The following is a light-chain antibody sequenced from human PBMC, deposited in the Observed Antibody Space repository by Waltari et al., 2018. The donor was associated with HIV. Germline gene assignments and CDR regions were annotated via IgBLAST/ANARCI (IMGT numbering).Light chain of an antibody. CDR1: QSVLYSSNNKNY. Sequence: DIVMTQSPDSLAVSLGERATINCKSSQSVLYSSNNKNYLAWYQQKPEQPPKLLIYWASTRESGVPDRFSGSGSGTDFTLTISSLQAEDVAVYYCQQYYSTPYTFGHGTKLEIK. CDR3: QQYYSTPYT. V-gene: IGKV4-1*01. CDR2: WAS. J-gene: IGKJ2*01.